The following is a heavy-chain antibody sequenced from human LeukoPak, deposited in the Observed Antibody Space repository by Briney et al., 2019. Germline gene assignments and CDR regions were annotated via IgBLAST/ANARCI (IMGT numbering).Heavy chain of an antibody. CDR1: GITLSNYA. CDR3: AKRGVVIRVILVGFHKEASYFDS. D-gene: IGHD3-22*01. Sequence: PGGSLRLSCAVSGITLSNYAMSWVRQAPGKGLEWVSGIRGSGGNTYYADSVKGRFTISRDNSKNTLYLQMNRLRAENTAVYFCAKRGVVIRVILVGFHKEASYFDSWGQGALVTVSS. V-gene: IGHV3-23*01. J-gene: IGHJ4*02. CDR2: IRGSGGNT.